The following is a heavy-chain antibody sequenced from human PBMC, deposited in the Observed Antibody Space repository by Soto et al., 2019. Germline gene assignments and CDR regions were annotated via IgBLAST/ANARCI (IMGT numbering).Heavy chain of an antibody. CDR3: AKDRAGGSSSWYDY. CDR1: GFTFNRHA. J-gene: IGHJ4*02. CDR2: ISGSGSTT. D-gene: IGHD6-13*01. Sequence: GGSLRLSCVASGFTFNRHAMNWVRQAPGKGLEWVSAISGSGSTTYYADSVKGRFTISRDNSKNALYLQMDSLRAEDTAVYYCAKDRAGGSSSWYDYWGQGTLVTVS. V-gene: IGHV3-23*01.